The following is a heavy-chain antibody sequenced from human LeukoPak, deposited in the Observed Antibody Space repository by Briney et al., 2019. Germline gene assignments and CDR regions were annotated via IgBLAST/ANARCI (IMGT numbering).Heavy chain of an antibody. J-gene: IGHJ4*02. CDR1: GFSISSGHY. V-gene: IGHV4-38-2*02. Sequence: SETLSLTCTVSGFSISSGHYWGWVRQPPGAGPEWIGSVYRSGTTYYNPSLKSRVTTSVDMSKNQFSLRLRPVTAADTAVYYCARIFIRNGYSSYFDCWGQGTLVTVSS. CDR3: ARIFIRNGYSSYFDC. D-gene: IGHD5-18*01. CDR2: VYRSGTT.